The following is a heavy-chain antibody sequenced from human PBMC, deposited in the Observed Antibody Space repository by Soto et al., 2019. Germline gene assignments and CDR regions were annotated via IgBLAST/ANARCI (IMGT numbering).Heavy chain of an antibody. Sequence: SQTLSLTCAISGDSVSSNSAAWNWIRHSPSRGLEWLGRTYYKSKWNNDYALSVKSRITINPDTSKNQFSLHLYSVTPEDTAVYYCTGITWFRGMDVWGQGTPVTVLL. J-gene: IGHJ6*02. CDR1: GDSVSSNSAA. CDR2: TYYKSKWNN. V-gene: IGHV6-1*01. CDR3: TGITWFRGMDV. D-gene: IGHD3-10*01.